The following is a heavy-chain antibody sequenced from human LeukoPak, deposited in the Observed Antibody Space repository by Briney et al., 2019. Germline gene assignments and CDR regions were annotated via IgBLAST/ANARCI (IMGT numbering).Heavy chain of an antibody. Sequence: GGSLRLSCSASGFTFSSYAMHWVRQAPGKGLEHVSGISSNGGSTYYADSVKGRFTISRDNSKNTLYLQMSSLRAEDTAVYYCVKDRYIRYGSGSYPYYFDYWGQGTLVTVSS. D-gene: IGHD3-10*01. V-gene: IGHV3-64D*09. CDR2: ISSNGGST. CDR1: GFTFSSYA. J-gene: IGHJ4*02. CDR3: VKDRYIRYGSGSYPYYFDY.